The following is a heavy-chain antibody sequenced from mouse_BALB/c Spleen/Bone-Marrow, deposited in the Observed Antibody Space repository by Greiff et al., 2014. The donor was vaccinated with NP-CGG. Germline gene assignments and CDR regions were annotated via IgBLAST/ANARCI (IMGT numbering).Heavy chain of an antibody. D-gene: IGHD3-1*01. Sequence: EVKLMEPGPELVKPGASVKVTCKASGYSFTDYNMYWVKQSHGKSLEWIGYIDPYNGGTSYNQKFKGKATLTVDKSSSTAFMHLNSLTSEDSAVYYCASYHSSGYAMDYWGQGTSVTVSS. CDR2: IDPYNGGT. CDR1: GYSFTDYN. J-gene: IGHJ4*01. CDR3: ASYHSSGYAMDY. V-gene: IGHV1S135*01.